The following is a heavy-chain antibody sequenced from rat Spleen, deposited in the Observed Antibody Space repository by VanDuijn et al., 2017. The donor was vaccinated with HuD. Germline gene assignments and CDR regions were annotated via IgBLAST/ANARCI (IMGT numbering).Heavy chain of an antibody. J-gene: IGHJ2*01. CDR2: IWTGGST. CDR1: GFSLTNYH. Sequence: QVQLKESGPGLVQPSQTLSLTCTVSGFSLTNYHVHWVRQPSGKGLEWMGVIWTGGSTEYNSALKSRLSISRDTSKSQVFLKMYSLRPEDTGTYYCARGSPGDYFDYWGQGVMVTVSS. V-gene: IGHV2-30*01. D-gene: IGHD1-4*01. CDR3: ARGSPGDYFDY.